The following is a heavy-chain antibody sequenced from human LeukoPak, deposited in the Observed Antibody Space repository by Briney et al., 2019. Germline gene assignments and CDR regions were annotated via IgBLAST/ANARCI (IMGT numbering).Heavy chain of an antibody. CDR3: AKDREGGELSLLGFDY. J-gene: IGHJ4*02. Sequence: PGGSLRLSCAASGFTFSSYGMHWVRQAPGKGLEWVAVISYDGSNKYYAYSVKGRFTISRDNSKNTLYLQMNSLRAEDTAVYYCAKDREGGELSLLGFDYWGQGTLVTVSS. CDR1: GFTFSSYG. D-gene: IGHD3-16*02. V-gene: IGHV3-30*18. CDR2: ISYDGSNK.